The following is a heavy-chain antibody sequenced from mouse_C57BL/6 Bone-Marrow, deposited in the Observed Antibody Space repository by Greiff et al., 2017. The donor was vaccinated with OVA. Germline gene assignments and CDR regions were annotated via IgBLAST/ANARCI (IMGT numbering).Heavy chain of an antibody. CDR1: GYTFTSYT. D-gene: IGHD1-1*01. Sequence: QVQLQQSGAELARPGASVKMSCKASGYTFTSYTMHWVNQRPGQGLEWIGYINPSSGYNKYNQKFKDKGTLTADKYSSTAYMQQSSLASEDSAVNYCSTEDYYVSSGIADWGQGTLVTVSA. CDR3: STEDYYVSSGIAD. V-gene: IGHV1-4*01. J-gene: IGHJ3*01. CDR2: INPSSGYN.